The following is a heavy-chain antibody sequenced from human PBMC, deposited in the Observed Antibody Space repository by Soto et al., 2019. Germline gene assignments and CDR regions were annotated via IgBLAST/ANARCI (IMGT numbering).Heavy chain of an antibody. J-gene: IGHJ1*01. D-gene: IGHD3-10*01. CDR1: GYILTGYS. CDR2: IDPNSGAT. CDR3: ARRRGNYPITEFLQY. V-gene: IGHV1-2*02. Sequence: QVYLVQSGAEVRRPGASVKVSCTAFGYILTGYSLHWVRQAPVQGLEWMGWIDPNSGATNSAERFHGRVSMTRDTSISAAYLELSSLRSDVTAVYYCARRRGNYPITEFLQYWGQGTLVTVSS.